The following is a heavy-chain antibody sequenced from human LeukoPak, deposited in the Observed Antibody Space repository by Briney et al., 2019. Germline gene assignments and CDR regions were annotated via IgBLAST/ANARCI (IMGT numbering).Heavy chain of an antibody. CDR1: GGSFSGYY. CDR3: ARGRPLVVPKMTFDP. D-gene: IGHD3-22*01. CDR2: INHSGST. Sequence: SETLSLTCAVYGGSFSGYYWSWIRQPPGKGLEWIGEINHSGSTNYNPSLKSRVTISVDTSKNQFSLKLSSVTAADTAVYYCARGRPLVVPKMTFDPWGQGTLVTVSS. J-gene: IGHJ5*02. V-gene: IGHV4-34*01.